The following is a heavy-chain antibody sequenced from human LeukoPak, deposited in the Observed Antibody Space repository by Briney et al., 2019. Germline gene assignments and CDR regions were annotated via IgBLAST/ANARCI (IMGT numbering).Heavy chain of an antibody. CDR1: GGSISSGGYY. CDR3: AREVDPHYMDV. D-gene: IGHD1-26*01. CDR2: IYYSGST. J-gene: IGHJ6*03. Sequence: PSETLSLTCTVSGGSISSGGYYWSWIRQHPGKGLEWIGYIYYSGSTFYNPSLKSRVTISVDTSKNQFSLKLSSVTAADTAVYYCAREVDPHYMDVWGKGTTVTVSS. V-gene: IGHV4-31*03.